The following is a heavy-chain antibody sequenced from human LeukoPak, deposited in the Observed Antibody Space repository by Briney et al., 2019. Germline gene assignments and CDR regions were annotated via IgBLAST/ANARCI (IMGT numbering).Heavy chain of an antibody. D-gene: IGHD3-22*01. CDR1: GFTFSSYA. Sequence: GRSLRLSCAASGFTFSSYAMHWVRQAPGKGLEWVAVISYDGSNKYYADSVKGRFTISRDNSKNTLYLQMNSLRAEDTAVYYCAREVGNYYDSSAFNWYFDLWGRGTLVTASS. J-gene: IGHJ2*01. V-gene: IGHV3-30-3*01. CDR3: AREVGNYYDSSAFNWYFDL. CDR2: ISYDGSNK.